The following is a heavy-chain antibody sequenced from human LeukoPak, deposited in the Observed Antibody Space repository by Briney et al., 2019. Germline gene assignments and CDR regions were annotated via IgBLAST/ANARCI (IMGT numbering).Heavy chain of an antibody. CDR2: ISSSSSTI. CDR1: GFTFSSYS. D-gene: IGHD4-17*01. J-gene: IGHJ3*02. Sequence: GGSLRLSCAASGFTFSSYSMNWVRQAPGKGLEWVSYISSSSSTIYYADSVKGRFTISRDNAKNSLYLQMNSLRAEDTAVYYCARDPRRGVTNYAAAFDIWGQGTMVTVSS. V-gene: IGHV3-48*01. CDR3: ARDPRRGVTNYAAAFDI.